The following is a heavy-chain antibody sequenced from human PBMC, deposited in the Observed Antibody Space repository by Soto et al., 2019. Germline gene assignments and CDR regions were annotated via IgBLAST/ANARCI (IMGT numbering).Heavy chain of an antibody. Sequence: GGSLRLSCAASGFTFSSYGMHWVRQAPGKGLEWVAVIWYDGSNKYYADSVKGRFTISRDNSKNTLYLQMNSLRAEDTAVYYCARDLGPRITGTMWHWGQGTLVTVSS. V-gene: IGHV3-33*01. CDR2: IWYDGSNK. J-gene: IGHJ4*02. D-gene: IGHD1-20*01. CDR3: ARDLGPRITGTMWH. CDR1: GFTFSSYG.